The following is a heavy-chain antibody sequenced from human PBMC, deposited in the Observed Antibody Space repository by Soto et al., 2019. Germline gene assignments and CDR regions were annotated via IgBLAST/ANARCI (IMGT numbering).Heavy chain of an antibody. CDR1: GGSISSSS. J-gene: IGHJ5*02. D-gene: IGHD2-2*01. Sequence: QVQLQESGPGLVKPSETLSLTCTVSGGSISSSSWNWIRQSAGKGVEWIGRMYSSGSTKDNPSLDRRVTMALGTSRNQFSLKLTSGTVPDTAVYYCAKRGREAREPGADNWLDPWGQGIRVIVSS. V-gene: IGHV4-4*07. CDR2: MYSSGST. CDR3: AKRGREAREPGADNWLDP.